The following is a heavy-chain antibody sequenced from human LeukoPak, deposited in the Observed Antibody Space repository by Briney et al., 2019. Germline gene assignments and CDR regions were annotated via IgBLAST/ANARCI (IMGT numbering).Heavy chain of an antibody. D-gene: IGHD4-23*01. V-gene: IGHV6-1*01. J-gene: IGHJ3*02. CDR3: ARSGGHDAFDI. Sequence: SQTLSRTCAISGDSVSSYSAAWSWIRQSPSRGLEWLGRTYYRSKWYNDSAVSVKSRITINPDTSKNQFSLQLTSVTPEDTAVYYCARSGGHDAFDIWGQGTMVTVSS. CDR2: TYYRSKWYN. CDR1: GDSVSSYSAA.